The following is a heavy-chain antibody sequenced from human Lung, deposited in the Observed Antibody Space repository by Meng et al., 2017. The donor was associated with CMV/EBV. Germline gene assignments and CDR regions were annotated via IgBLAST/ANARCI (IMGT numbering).Heavy chain of an antibody. CDR1: GFTFSGYA. J-gene: IGHJ4*02. CDR3: AHGGGDC. V-gene: IGHV3-30-3*01. Sequence: LQLGGSGGCVCKTARSLRFACSASGFTFSGYAMHCVRQAPGKGLEWVAVISYDGSNKYYADSVKGRFTISRDNSKNTLYLQMNSLRAEDTAVYYCAHGGGDCWGQGTLVTVSS. CDR2: ISYDGSNK. D-gene: IGHD2-15*01.